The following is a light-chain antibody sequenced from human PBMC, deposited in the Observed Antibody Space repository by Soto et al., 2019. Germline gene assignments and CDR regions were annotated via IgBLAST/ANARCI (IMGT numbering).Light chain of an antibody. CDR3: ASWDDSLSGHFV. CDR1: SSNIGSNY. CDR2: RGN. Sequence: QAVVAQPPSASGTPGQRVTISCSGSSSNIGSNYIYWYQQLPGTAPKLLIYRGNQRPSGVPDRFSASKSGTSASLAISGLRSEDEADYYCASWDDSLSGHFVFGTGTKLTVL. V-gene: IGLV1-47*01. J-gene: IGLJ1*01.